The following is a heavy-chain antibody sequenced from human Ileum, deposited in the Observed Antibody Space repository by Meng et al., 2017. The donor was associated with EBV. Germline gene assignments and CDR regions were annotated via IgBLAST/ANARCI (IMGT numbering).Heavy chain of an antibody. D-gene: IGHD3-22*01. CDR3: ASSDYYRSDY. Sequence: QAPLLDSGLGLVKPSETLSLACAVSGGSISRSDWWSWVRQPPGKGLEWIGETSHSGSTNYSPSLKSRVTISLDKSKNQLSLKLNSVTAADTAVYYCASSDYYRSDYWGQGTLVTVSS. CDR1: GGSISRSDW. J-gene: IGHJ4*02. V-gene: IGHV4-4*02. CDR2: TSHSGST.